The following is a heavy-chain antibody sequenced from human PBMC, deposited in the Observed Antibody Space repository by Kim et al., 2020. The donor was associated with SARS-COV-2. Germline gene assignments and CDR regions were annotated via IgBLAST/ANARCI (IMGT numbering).Heavy chain of an antibody. V-gene: IGHV3-9*01. CDR3: AKDTYWNIAAALHFDY. CDR2: ISWNSGSI. Sequence: GGSLRLSCAASGFTFGDYAMHWVRQAPGKGLEWVSGISWNSGSIGYADSVKGRFTISRDNAKNSLYLQINSLRAEDTALYYCAKDTYWNIAAALHFDYWGQGALVAVSS. J-gene: IGHJ4*02. D-gene: IGHD6-13*01. CDR1: GFTFGDYA.